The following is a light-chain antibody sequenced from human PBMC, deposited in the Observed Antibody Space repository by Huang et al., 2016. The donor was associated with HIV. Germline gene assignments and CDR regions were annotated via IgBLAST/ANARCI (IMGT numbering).Light chain of an antibody. V-gene: IGKV4-1*01. CDR3: QQYYSSPFT. CDR1: QSILYSSTDKSY. Sequence: DIVMTQSPDSLAVSLGQRATLNCKSSQSILYSSTDKSYLAWYHQKPGQPPKLLIYWASTRESGVPDRFSGSGYGTDFTLTISSLQAEDVAVYYCQQYYSSPFTFGPGTKVDIK. CDR2: WAS. J-gene: IGKJ3*01.